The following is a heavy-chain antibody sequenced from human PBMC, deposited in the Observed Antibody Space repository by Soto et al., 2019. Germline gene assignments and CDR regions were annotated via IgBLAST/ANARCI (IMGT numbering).Heavy chain of an antibody. V-gene: IGHV1-69*01. CDR3: ASSGWLQLHGDYYFDY. D-gene: IGHD5-12*01. CDR2: IIPIFGTA. J-gene: IGHJ4*02. CDR1: GGTFSSYA. Sequence: QVQLVQSGAEVKKPGSSVKVSCKASGGTFSSYAISWVRQAPGQGLEWMGGIIPIFGTANYAQKFQGRVTITADESTSTAYMELSSLRSEDTAVYYCASSGWLQLHGDYYFDYWGQGTLVTVSS.